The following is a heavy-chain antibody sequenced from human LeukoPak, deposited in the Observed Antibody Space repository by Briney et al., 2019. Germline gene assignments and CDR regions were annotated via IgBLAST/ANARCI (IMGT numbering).Heavy chain of an antibody. CDR2: ISGSGGST. CDR3: ARNPYYYDSSGHFDY. V-gene: IGHV3-23*01. Sequence: GGSLRLSCAASGFTFSSYAMSWVRQAPGKGLGWVSAISGSGGSTYYADSVKGRFTISRDNAKYSLYLQMNSLRAEDTAVYYCARNPYYYDSSGHFDYWGQGTLVTVSS. CDR1: GFTFSSYA. D-gene: IGHD3-22*01. J-gene: IGHJ4*02.